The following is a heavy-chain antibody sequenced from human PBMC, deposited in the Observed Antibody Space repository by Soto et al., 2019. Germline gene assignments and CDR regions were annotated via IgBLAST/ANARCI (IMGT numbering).Heavy chain of an antibody. J-gene: IGHJ5*02. CDR2: INHSGST. CDR1: GGSFSGYY. D-gene: IGHD6-13*01. V-gene: IGHV4-34*01. CDR3: ARVFIAAAGTQDWFDP. Sequence: PSETLSLTCAVYGGSFSGYYWSWIRQPPGKGLEWIGEINHSGSTNYNTSLKSRVTISVDTSKNQFSLKLSSVTAADTAVYYCARVFIAAAGTQDWFDPWDQGTLVTVSS.